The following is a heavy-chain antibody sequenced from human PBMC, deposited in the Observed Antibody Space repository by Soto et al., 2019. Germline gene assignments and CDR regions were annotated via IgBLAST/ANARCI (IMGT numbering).Heavy chain of an antibody. D-gene: IGHD2-2*01. V-gene: IGHV4-38-2*01. Sequence: PSESLSLTCVVSGFPVSYGYYWGWIRQPPGKGLEWLGSIYQSGKTYYNPSLKSRLTLSMDTSRNEFSLRLRSVTAADTAVYFCARLYCSSVSCHNDYWGPGVLVTVSS. CDR2: IYQSGKT. CDR3: ARLYCSSVSCHNDY. CDR1: GFPVSYGYY. J-gene: IGHJ4*02.